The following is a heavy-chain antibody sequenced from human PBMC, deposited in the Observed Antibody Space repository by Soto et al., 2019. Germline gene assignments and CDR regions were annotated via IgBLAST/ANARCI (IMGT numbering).Heavy chain of an antibody. Sequence: QVQLVESGGGVVQPGKSLRLSCAASGFTFSTYGIHWVRQAPGKGLEWVALISYDGGSKYYGDSVKGRFIISRDNSHNTVSLQMNSLRADDTAVYFCAKEQLAMTVVVADYFDPWGQGTLVTVSS. CDR2: ISYDGGSK. CDR1: GFTFSTYG. V-gene: IGHV3-30*18. D-gene: IGHD3-22*01. CDR3: AKEQLAMTVVVADYFDP. J-gene: IGHJ4*02.